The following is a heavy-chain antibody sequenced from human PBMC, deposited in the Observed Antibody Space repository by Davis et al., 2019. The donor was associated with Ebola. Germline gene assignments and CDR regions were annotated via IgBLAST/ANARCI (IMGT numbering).Heavy chain of an antibody. Sequence: PSETLSLTCTVSGGSISSSSYYWGWLRQPPGKGLEWIGSIYYSGSTYYNPSLKSRVTISVDTSKNQFSLKLSSVTAADTAVYYCARRLGVGGHWYFDLWGRGTLVTVSS. CDR1: GGSISSSSYY. V-gene: IGHV4-39*01. D-gene: IGHD3-10*01. J-gene: IGHJ2*01. CDR3: ARRLGVGGHWYFDL. CDR2: IYYSGST.